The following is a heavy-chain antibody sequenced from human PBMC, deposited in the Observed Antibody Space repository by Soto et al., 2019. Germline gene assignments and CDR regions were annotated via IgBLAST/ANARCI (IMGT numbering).Heavy chain of an antibody. CDR1: GASISDYY. D-gene: IGHD5-18*01. CDR3: ARVRRTNGYFYLDS. CDR2: LYYSGTT. J-gene: IGHJ4*02. Sequence: SETLSLTCSVSGASISDYYWTWVLQPSGKGLEWIGYLYYSGTTNYNPSLMSRVTMLLDTSKSQFSLQLTSVTAADTAVYFCARVRRTNGYFYLDSWGQGALVTVSS. V-gene: IGHV4-59*12.